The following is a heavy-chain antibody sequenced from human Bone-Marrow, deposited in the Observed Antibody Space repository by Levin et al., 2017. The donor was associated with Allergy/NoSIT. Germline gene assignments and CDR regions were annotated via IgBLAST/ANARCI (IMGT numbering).Heavy chain of an antibody. J-gene: IGHJ3*02. Sequence: GESLKISCAASGFTFSSYSMNWVRQAPGKGLEWVSSISTSSTYIYYADSVKGRITISRDNAKNSLYLQMNSLRAEDTAVYYCAISYGDFIWNAFDMWGQGTLVTVSS. CDR2: ISTSSTYI. CDR1: GFTFSSYS. CDR3: AISYGDFIWNAFDM. V-gene: IGHV3-21*01. D-gene: IGHD4-17*01.